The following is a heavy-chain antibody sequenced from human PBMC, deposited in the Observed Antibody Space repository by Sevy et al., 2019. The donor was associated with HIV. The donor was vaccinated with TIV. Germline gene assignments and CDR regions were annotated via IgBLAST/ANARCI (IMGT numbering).Heavy chain of an antibody. CDR2: ISGNSAAI. J-gene: IGHJ6*02. V-gene: IGHV3-48*02. Sequence: GGSLRLSCAASGFTFSRYSMNWVRQAPGKGLEWISYISGNSAAIYYADSVKGRFTVSRDNDNEVLYLQLNSLRYDDTALYYCARGPDCGGDCDIGFYYPLDVWGQGTTVTVSS. CDR1: GFTFSRYS. CDR3: ARGPDCGGDCDIGFYYPLDV. D-gene: IGHD2-21*02.